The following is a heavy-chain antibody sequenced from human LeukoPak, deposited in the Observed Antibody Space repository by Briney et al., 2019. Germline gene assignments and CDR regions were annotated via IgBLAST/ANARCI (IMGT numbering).Heavy chain of an antibody. CDR2: INHSGST. CDR1: GGSFSGYY. Sequence: SETLSLTCAVYGGSFSGYYWSWIRQPPGKGLEWIGEINHSGSTNYNPSLKSRVTISVDTSKNQFSLRLRSVTAADTAVYYCARGRGDFDFWGQGTLVTVPS. V-gene: IGHV4-34*01. CDR3: ARGRGDFDF. J-gene: IGHJ4*02.